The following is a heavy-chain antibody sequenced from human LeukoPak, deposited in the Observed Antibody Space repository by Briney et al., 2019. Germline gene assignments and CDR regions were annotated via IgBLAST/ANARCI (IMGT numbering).Heavy chain of an antibody. J-gene: IGHJ4*02. D-gene: IGHD5-24*01. CDR3: ARERRGDNRDGYNPLDY. CDR2: IIPIFGTA. CDR1: GGTFSSYA. Sequence: SVKVSCKASGGTFSSYAISWVRQAPGQGLVWMGGIIPIFGTANYAQKFQGRVTITADESTSTAYMELSSLRSEDTAVYYCARERRGDNRDGYNPLDYWGQGTLVTVSS. V-gene: IGHV1-69*13.